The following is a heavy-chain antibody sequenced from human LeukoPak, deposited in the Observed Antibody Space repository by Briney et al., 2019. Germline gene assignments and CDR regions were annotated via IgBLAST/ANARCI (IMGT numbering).Heavy chain of an antibody. D-gene: IGHD6-19*01. CDR3: AASEGKYASGWYASYYFDP. Sequence: PSATLSLTCTVSGDSISNTNYYWDWVRQPPGKGLEWIGNVYYGGTTYYTPSLKSRVTISVDSSKNQFSLKLRSVTAADTGVYYCAASEGKYASGWYASYYFDPWGRGTLVAVST. CDR2: VYYGGTT. J-gene: IGHJ4*02. V-gene: IGHV4-39*01. CDR1: GDSISNTNYY.